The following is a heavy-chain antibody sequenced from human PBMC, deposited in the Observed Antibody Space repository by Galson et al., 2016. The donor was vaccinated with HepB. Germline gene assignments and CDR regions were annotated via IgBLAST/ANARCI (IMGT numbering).Heavy chain of an antibody. D-gene: IGHD2-21*02. J-gene: IGHJ4*02. Sequence: SLRLSCAASGFTFSRYGTHWVRQAPGKGLEWVAVISYDGGDKHYADSVKGRFTVSRDNSKNTLLLHMNSLRVEDTAVYYCAKLDCGRDCPRDDWGQGTQGPVS. CDR1: GFTFSRYG. V-gene: IGHV3-30*19. CDR3: AKLDCGRDCPRDD. CDR2: ISYDGGDK.